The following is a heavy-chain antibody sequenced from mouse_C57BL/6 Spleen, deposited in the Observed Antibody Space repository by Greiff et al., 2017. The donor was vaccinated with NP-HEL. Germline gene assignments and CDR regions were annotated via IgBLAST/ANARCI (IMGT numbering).Heavy chain of an antibody. J-gene: IGHJ4*01. CDR3: ARWGTTVVATLYYAMDY. D-gene: IGHD1-1*01. CDR1: GYTFTSYW. V-gene: IGHV1-72*01. CDR2: IDPNSGGT. Sequence: QVQLQQPGAELVKPGASVKLSCKASGYTFTSYWMHWVKQRPGRGLEWIGRIDPNSGGTKYNEKFKSKATLTVDKPSSTAYMQLSSLTSEYSAVYYCARWGTTVVATLYYAMDYWGQGTSVTVSS.